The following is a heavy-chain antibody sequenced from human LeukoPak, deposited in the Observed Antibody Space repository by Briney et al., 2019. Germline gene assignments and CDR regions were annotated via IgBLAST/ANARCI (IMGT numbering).Heavy chain of an antibody. D-gene: IGHD1-7*01. CDR3: ARESTGTKYYYYMDV. V-gene: IGHV3-7*01. J-gene: IGHJ6*03. Sequence: GGSLRLSFAASGFTFSSYGMSWVRRAPGRGLEWGPNVKQDGSEKYYVDSVRGRFTISRDNAKNSLYLQMNSLRAEDTAVYYCARESTGTKYYYYMDVWGKGTTVTVSS. CDR2: VKQDGSEK. CDR1: GFTFSSYG.